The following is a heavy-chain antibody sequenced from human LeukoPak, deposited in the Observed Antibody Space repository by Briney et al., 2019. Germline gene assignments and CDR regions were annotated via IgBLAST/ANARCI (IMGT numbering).Heavy chain of an antibody. V-gene: IGHV4-59*08. CDR1: GGSISSYY. D-gene: IGHD2-2*03. J-gene: IGHJ5*02. CDR2: IYYSGST. CDR3: ARQVLGIVVVPAAMPTNWFDP. Sequence: SETLSLTCTVSGGSISSYYWSWIRQPPGKGLEWIGYIYYSGSTNYNPSLKSRVTISVDTSKNQFSLKLSSVTAADTAVYYCARQVLGIVVVPAAMPTNWFDPWGQGTLVTVSS.